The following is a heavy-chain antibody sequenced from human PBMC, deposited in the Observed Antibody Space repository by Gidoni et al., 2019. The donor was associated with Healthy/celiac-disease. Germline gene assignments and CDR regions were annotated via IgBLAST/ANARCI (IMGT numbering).Heavy chain of an antibody. J-gene: IGHJ5*02. CDR3: AHSAAAGKLWNWFDP. CDR2: IYLNDDK. Sequence: QITLKKSGPTLVKPTQTLTLTCTFSGFSISTSGVGVGWIRKPPGKTLEWLALIYLNDDKRYSPSLKSSLTITKDNSKNQVVLTMTNMDPVDTATYYCAHSAAAGKLWNWFDPWGQGTLVTVSS. D-gene: IGHD6-13*01. CDR1: GFSISTSGVG. V-gene: IGHV2-5*01.